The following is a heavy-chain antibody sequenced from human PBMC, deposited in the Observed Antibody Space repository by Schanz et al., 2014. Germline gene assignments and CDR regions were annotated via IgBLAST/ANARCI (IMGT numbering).Heavy chain of an antibody. CDR1: GFTFSSYS. CDR3: VRDSFFAFDY. Sequence: EVQLVESGGGLVQPGGSLRLSCAASGFTFSSYSMNWVRQAPGKGLEWVSYISSASSTINYADSVRGRFTMSRDNSKNTLYLQMNSLRAGDAAVYYCVRDSFFAFDYWGQGTLVTVSS. J-gene: IGHJ4*02. CDR2: ISSASSTI. D-gene: IGHD3-3*01. V-gene: IGHV3-48*01.